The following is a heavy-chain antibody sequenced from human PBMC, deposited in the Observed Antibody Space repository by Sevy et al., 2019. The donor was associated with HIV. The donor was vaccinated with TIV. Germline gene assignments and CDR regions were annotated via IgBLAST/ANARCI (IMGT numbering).Heavy chain of an antibody. CDR1: GFTFSSYA. J-gene: IGHJ4*02. Sequence: GGSLRLSCAASGFTFSSYAMHWVRQAPGKGLEWVAVISYDGSNKYYADSVKGRFTISRDNSKNTPYLQMNSLRAEDMDVYCCAGDGLPEDIGLRVYAKGGFDYWGQGTLVTVSS. CDR3: AGDGLPEDIGLRVYAKGGFDY. D-gene: IGHD2-8*01. V-gene: IGHV3-30*04. CDR2: ISYDGSNK.